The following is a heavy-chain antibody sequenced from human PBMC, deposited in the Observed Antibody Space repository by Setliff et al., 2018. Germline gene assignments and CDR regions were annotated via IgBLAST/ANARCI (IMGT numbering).Heavy chain of an antibody. CDR1: GYTFTAYY. CDR3: AKQGYSDSLYAFDV. CDR2: IHPNTGST. D-gene: IGHD3-16*02. V-gene: IGHV1-2*06. J-gene: IGHJ3*01. Sequence: ASVKVSCKTSGYTFTAYYIYGVRQAPGHGLELMGRIHPNTGSTNYLQDFQGRVTITMDTPLYTVYMELTVLTSGDTAVYYCAKQGYSDSLYAFDVWGQGTVVTVSS.